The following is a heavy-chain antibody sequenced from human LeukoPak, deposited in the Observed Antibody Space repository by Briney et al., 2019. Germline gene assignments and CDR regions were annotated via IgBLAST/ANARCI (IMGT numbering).Heavy chain of an antibody. CDR2: ISAYNGNT. Sequence: ASVKVSRKASGYTFTNYGITWVRQAPGQGLEWMGWISAYNGNTNYAQNLQGRVTMTTGTSTSTAYMEVRSLRSDDTAVYYCARDGGSSRYYFDYWGQGTLVTVSA. CDR1: GYTFTNYG. V-gene: IGHV1-18*01. D-gene: IGHD3-16*02. J-gene: IGHJ4*02. CDR3: ARDGGSSRYYFDY.